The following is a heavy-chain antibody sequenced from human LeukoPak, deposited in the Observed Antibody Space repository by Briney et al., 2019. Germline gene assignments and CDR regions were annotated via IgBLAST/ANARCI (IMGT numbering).Heavy chain of an antibody. J-gene: IGHJ4*02. V-gene: IGHV3-48*02. CDR2: ISSSSSTI. D-gene: IGHD1-1*01. CDR3: AGSNDLDY. Sequence: GGSLRLSCAASGFTFSSYSMNWVRQAPGKGLEWVSYISSSSSTIYYADSVKGRFTISRDNAKNSLYLQVNSLRDEDTAVYYCAGSNDLDYWGQGTLVTVSS. CDR1: GFTFSSYS.